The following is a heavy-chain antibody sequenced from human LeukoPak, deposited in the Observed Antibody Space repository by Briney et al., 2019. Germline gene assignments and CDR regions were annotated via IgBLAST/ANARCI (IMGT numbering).Heavy chain of an antibody. CDR2: INHSGST. CDR3: ARVLNSSGYYSHFDY. D-gene: IGHD3-22*01. Sequence: PSETLSLTCAVYSGSFSGYYRSWICQPPGKGLEWIGEINHSGSTNYNPSLKSRVTISVDTSKNQFSLKLSSVTAADTAVYYCARVLNSSGYYSHFDYWGQGTPVTVSS. V-gene: IGHV4-34*01. J-gene: IGHJ4*02. CDR1: SGSFSGYY.